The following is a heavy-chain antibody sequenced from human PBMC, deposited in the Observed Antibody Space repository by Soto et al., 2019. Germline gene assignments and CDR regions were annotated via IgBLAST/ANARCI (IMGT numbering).Heavy chain of an antibody. D-gene: IGHD6-19*01. J-gene: IGHJ4*02. Sequence: ASVKVSCKASGYTFTSYYIHWVRQAPGQGLEWMGIINPGGYVTTYAQNFQGRITMTKDTSTSTVYMQLSSLRSDDTAVYYCARSGDQWLEDVDFWGQGALVTVSS. CDR3: ARSGDQWLEDVDF. V-gene: IGHV1-46*01. CDR2: INPGGYVT. CDR1: GYTFTSYY.